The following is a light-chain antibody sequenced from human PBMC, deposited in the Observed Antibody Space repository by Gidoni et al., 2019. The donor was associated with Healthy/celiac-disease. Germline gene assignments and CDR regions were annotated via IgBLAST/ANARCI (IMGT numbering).Light chain of an antibody. CDR2: AAS. J-gene: IGKJ2*01. CDR1: QSISSY. CDR3: QQSYSTPMYT. Sequence: DIQMTQSPSSLSASVGHRVTTTCRASQSISSYLNWYQQKPGKAPKLLIYAASSLQSGVPSRFSGSGSGTDFTLTISSLQPEDFATYYCQQSYSTPMYTFXQXTKLEIK. V-gene: IGKV1-39*01.